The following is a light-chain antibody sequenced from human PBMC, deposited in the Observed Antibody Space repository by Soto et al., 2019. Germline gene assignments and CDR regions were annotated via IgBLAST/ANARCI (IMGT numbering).Light chain of an antibody. Sequence: EILMTQSPATLSVSPGESATLSCRAIQNVNNNLAWYQQKPGQAPRLLIYHAATTATGIPARFSGSGSGTEFNLTISSLKSEDFAVYYCQQFDHWPPRFTFGQGTKLEIK. J-gene: IGKJ2*01. CDR2: HAA. V-gene: IGKV3-15*01. CDR3: QQFDHWPPRFT. CDR1: QNVNNN.